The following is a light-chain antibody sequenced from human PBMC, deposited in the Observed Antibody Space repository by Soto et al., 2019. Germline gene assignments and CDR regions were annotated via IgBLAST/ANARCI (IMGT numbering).Light chain of an antibody. V-gene: IGLV1-44*01. CDR1: SSNIGSNT. Sequence: QSVLTQPPSASVTPGQRVTISCSGSSSNIGSNTVNWYQQLPGTAPKLLIYSNNQRPSGVPDRFSGSKSGTSASLAISGLQSEDEADYYCAAWDDSLNVYAFGTGTKVTVL. CDR2: SNN. CDR3: AAWDDSLNVYA. J-gene: IGLJ1*01.